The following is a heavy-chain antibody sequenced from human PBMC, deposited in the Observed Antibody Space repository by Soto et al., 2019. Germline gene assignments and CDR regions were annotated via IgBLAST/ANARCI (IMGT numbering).Heavy chain of an antibody. Sequence: EVQLVESGGGLVQPGGSLRLSCAASGFTFSGYWMSWVRQAPGKGLEWVANIKQDGSEQFYVDSVKGRFTISRDNAKDFLFPQMNRLRTRGKARVYLSRGAVWGQRTKVTLPS. CDR3: SRGAV. CDR1: GFTFSGYW. J-gene: IGHJ6*02. V-gene: IGHV3-7*05. CDR2: IKQDGSEQ.